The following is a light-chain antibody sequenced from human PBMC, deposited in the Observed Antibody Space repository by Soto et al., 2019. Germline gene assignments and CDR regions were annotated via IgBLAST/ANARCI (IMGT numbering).Light chain of an antibody. CDR3: LHHNSYPLT. Sequence: DIQLTQSPSSLSASAGDRVTITCRASRGIRSDLGWYQQKPGKAPARLIYAASFLESGVPSRFSGSGSGTEFTLTISSLQPEDFATYFCLHHNSYPLTCGGGTKVEIK. V-gene: IGKV1-17*01. CDR1: RGIRSD. J-gene: IGKJ4*01. CDR2: AAS.